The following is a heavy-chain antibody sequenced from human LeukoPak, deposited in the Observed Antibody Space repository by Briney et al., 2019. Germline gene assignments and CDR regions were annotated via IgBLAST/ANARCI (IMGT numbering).Heavy chain of an antibody. Sequence: SETLSLTCTVSGYSISSGYYWGWIRQPPGKGLEWIGSIYHSGSTYYNPSLKSRVTISVDTSKNQFSLKLSSVTAADTAVYYCARVSAYGDYGLAFGIWGQGTMVTVSS. CDR1: GYSISSGYY. V-gene: IGHV4-38-2*02. CDR3: ARVSAYGDYGLAFGI. J-gene: IGHJ3*02. CDR2: IYHSGST. D-gene: IGHD4-17*01.